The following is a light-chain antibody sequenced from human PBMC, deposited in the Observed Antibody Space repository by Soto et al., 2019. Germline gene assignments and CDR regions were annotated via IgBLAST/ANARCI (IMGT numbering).Light chain of an antibody. J-gene: IGLJ1*01. V-gene: IGLV1-51*01. CDR3: RTRDKSRSPLYV. CDR1: SSILRKNF. Sequence: QSALTQPPSVSAAPGQNVTISCSGSSSILRKNFVSWYQQLPGAAPKLLIYDNNKRPLGIPDRFSGSKSRTSATLGITGLLSGDEADYFCRTRDKSRSPLYVFGPGTKVTVL. CDR2: DNN.